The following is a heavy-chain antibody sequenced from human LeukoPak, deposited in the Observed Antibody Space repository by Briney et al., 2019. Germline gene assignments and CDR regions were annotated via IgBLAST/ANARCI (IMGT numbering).Heavy chain of an antibody. J-gene: IGHJ6*03. Sequence: SGGSLKLSCLPSGFTFSSYWMNWVRQAPGEGLVWVSRINSDGSTTTYADSVKGRFTISRDNAKNTLYLQMNSLRVEDTAVYYCARSTTHPYYNYMDVWGKGTTVTLSS. CDR3: ARSTTHPYYNYMDV. CDR1: GFTFSSYW. CDR2: INSDGSTT. V-gene: IGHV3-74*01. D-gene: IGHD4-17*01.